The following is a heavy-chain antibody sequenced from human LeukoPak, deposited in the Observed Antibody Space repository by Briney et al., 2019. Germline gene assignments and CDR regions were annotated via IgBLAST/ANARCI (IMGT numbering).Heavy chain of an antibody. V-gene: IGHV3-30*03. Sequence: GGSLRLSCAASGFTFSIYGMHWVRQAPGKGLEWVAVISYDGSNIYYADSVKGRFTISRDNSKNTLYLQMNSLRPEDTAVYYCAREGEATKFCSSSSCIPDFWGQGTLVTVSS. CDR1: GFTFSIYG. D-gene: IGHD2-2*01. CDR3: AREGEATKFCSSSSCIPDF. CDR2: ISYDGSNI. J-gene: IGHJ4*02.